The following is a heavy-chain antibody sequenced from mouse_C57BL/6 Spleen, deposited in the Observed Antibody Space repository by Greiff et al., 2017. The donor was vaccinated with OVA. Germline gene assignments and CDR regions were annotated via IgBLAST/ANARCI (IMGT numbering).Heavy chain of an antibody. Sequence: EVKLMESGGGLVQPGGSLSLSCAASGFTFTDYYMSWVRQPPGKALEWLGFIRNKANGYTTEYSASVKGRFTISRDNSQSILDLQMIALRAEDSATYYCARSPMRDGDYFDYWGQGTTLTVSS. D-gene: IGHD3-3*01. CDR2: IRNKANGYTT. CDR1: GFTFTDYY. V-gene: IGHV7-3*01. J-gene: IGHJ2*01. CDR3: ARSPMRDGDYFDY.